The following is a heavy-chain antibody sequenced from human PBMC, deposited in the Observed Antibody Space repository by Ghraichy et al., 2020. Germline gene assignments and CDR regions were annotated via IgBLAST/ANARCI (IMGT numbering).Heavy chain of an antibody. CDR3: ARDLASVVGVVAANDAFDI. CDR1: GFTFSSYS. CDR2: ISSSSSTI. J-gene: IGHJ3*02. V-gene: IGHV3-48*01. Sequence: GGSLRLSCAASGFTFSSYSMNWVRQAPGKGLEWVSYISSSSSTIYYADSVKGRFTISRDNAKNSLYLQMNSLRAEDTAVYYCARDLASVVGVVAANDAFDIWGQGTMVTVSS. D-gene: IGHD2-15*01.